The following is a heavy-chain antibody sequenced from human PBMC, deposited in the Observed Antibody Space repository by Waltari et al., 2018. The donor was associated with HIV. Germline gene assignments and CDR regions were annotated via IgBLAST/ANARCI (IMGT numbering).Heavy chain of an antibody. CDR2: LSYDGSDK. J-gene: IGHJ6*02. Sequence: QVQLVESGGGVVKPGRSLRLSCAASGFTFSNHGMHWLRQAPGKGLEWVAVLSYDGSDKYYADSVRGRFTISRDNSKNTLYLQMNNLRAEDTAVYFCARRGVLTYYYTMDVWGQGTTVTVSS. D-gene: IGHD3-10*01. V-gene: IGHV3-33*05. CDR1: GFTFSNHG. CDR3: ARRGVLTYYYTMDV.